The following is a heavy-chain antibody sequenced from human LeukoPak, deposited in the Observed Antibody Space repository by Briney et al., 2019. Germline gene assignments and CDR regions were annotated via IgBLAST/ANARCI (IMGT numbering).Heavy chain of an antibody. J-gene: IGHJ4*02. CDR1: RFTFSSYA. CDR2: ISGSGDST. CDR3: AKESPDFDY. Sequence: GGSLRLSCAASRFTFSSYAMSWVRQAPGKGLEWVSVISGSGDSTYYADCVKGRFTISRDNSKNTLHLQMNSLRVEDTAVYYCAKESPDFDYWGQGTLVTVSS. V-gene: IGHV3-23*01.